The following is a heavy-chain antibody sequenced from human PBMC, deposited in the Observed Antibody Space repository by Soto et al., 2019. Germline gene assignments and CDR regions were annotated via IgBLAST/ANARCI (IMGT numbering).Heavy chain of an antibody. CDR3: ASRNYDFWSGYAVPYYYYGMDV. J-gene: IGHJ6*02. Sequence: GGSLRLSCAASGFTVSSNYMSWVRQAPGKGLEWVSVIYSGGSTYYADSVKGRFTISRDNSKNTLYLQMNSLRAEDTAVYYCASRNYDFWSGYAVPYYYYGMDVWGQGTTVTVSS. D-gene: IGHD3-3*01. V-gene: IGHV3-53*01. CDR2: IYSGGST. CDR1: GFTVSSNY.